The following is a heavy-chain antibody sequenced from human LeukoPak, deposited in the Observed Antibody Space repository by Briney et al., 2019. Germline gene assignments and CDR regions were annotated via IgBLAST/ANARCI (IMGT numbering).Heavy chain of an antibody. Sequence: GGSLRLSCAASGFTVSSNYMSWVRQAPGKGLEWVSVIYSGGSTYYADSVKGRFTISRDNAKNTLYLQMNSLRAEDTAVYYCARDTYQPGRIDCWGQGTLVIVSS. CDR1: GFTVSSNY. CDR3: ARDTYQPGRIDC. V-gene: IGHV3-66*01. CDR2: IYSGGST. J-gene: IGHJ4*02. D-gene: IGHD2-2*01.